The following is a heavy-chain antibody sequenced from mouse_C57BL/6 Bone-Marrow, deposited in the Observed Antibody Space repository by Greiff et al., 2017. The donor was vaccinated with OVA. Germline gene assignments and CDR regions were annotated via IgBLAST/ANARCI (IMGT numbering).Heavy chain of an antibody. CDR2: ILPGSGST. D-gene: IGHD1-1*01. V-gene: IGHV1-9*01. J-gene: IGHJ4*01. Sequence: VQLQQSGAELMKPGASVKLSCKATGYTFTGYWIEWVKQRPGHGLEWIGEILPGSGSTNYNEKFKGKATFTADTSSNTAYMQLSSLTTEDSAIYYCARTPSYYGSSPYAMDYWGQGTSVTVSS. CDR3: ARTPSYYGSSPYAMDY. CDR1: GYTFTGYW.